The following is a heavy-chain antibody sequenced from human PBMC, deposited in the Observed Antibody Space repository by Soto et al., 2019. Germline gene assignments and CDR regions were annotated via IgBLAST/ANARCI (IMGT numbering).Heavy chain of an antibody. CDR3: ATEGGLSGPYYSSSAYYFDK. Sequence: QVHLVESGGGVVQPGRSLRLSCAASGFTFSSYGMHWVRQAPGKGLEWVAITSYDGSNTSYADSVKGRFTISRDNSKNTLYLQMNRLRAEETSWYYCATEGGLSGPYYSSSAYYFDKWGQGTLVTVS. D-gene: IGHD1-26*01. J-gene: IGHJ4*02. V-gene: IGHV3-30*03. CDR1: GFTFSSYG. CDR2: TSYDGSNT.